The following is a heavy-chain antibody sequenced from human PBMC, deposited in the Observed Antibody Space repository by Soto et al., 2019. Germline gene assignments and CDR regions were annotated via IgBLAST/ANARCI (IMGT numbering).Heavy chain of an antibody. D-gene: IGHD2-8*01. CDR3: ARTLLYDDAFDI. J-gene: IGHJ3*02. Sequence: PGGSLRLSCAASGVTFSSYAMHWVRQAPGKGLEWVAVISYDGSNKYYADSVKGRFTISRDNSKNTLYLQMNSLRAEDTAVYYCARTLLYDDAFDIWGQGTMVTVSS. V-gene: IGHV3-30-3*01. CDR1: GVTFSSYA. CDR2: ISYDGSNK.